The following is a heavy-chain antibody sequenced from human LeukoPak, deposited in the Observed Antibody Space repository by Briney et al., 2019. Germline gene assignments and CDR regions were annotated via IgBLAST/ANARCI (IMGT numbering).Heavy chain of an antibody. CDR1: GFTVSSNY. CDR2: IYSGGST. V-gene: IGHV3-53*01. Sequence: GGSLRLSCAASGFTVSSNYISWVRQAPGKGLEWVSVIYSGGSTYYADSVKGRFTISRDNSKNTLYLQMNSLRAEDTAVYYCTKDGAGTYYGMDVWGQGTTVTVSS. D-gene: IGHD6-19*01. J-gene: IGHJ6*02. CDR3: TKDGAGTYYGMDV.